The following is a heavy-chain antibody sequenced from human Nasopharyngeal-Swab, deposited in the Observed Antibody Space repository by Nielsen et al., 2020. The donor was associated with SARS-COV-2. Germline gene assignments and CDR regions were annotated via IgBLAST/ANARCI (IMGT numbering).Heavy chain of an antibody. CDR2: ISGSGGST. J-gene: IGHJ4*02. D-gene: IGHD3-3*01. CDR3: AKRPGPYDFWSGYSFDY. CDR1: GFTFSSYW. Sequence: GGSLRLSCAASGFTFSSYWMHWVRQAPGKGLEWVSAISGSGGSTYYADPVKGRFTISRDNSKNTLYLQMNSLRAEDTAVYYCAKRPGPYDFWSGYSFDYWGQGTLVTVSS. V-gene: IGHV3-23*01.